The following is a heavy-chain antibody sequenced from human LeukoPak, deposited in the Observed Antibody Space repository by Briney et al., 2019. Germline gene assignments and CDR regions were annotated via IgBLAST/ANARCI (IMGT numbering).Heavy chain of an antibody. D-gene: IGHD2-15*01. V-gene: IGHV3-30*18. CDR3: AKDQGVVVVADPSEVYFQH. CDR2: ISYDGSNK. J-gene: IGHJ1*01. CDR1: GFTLSSYG. Sequence: GRSLRLSCAASGFTLSSYGMHWVRQAPGQGLEWVAVISYDGSNKYYADSVKGRFTISRDNSKNTLYLQMNSLRAEDTAVYYCAKDQGVVVVADPSEVYFQHWGRGTLVTVSS.